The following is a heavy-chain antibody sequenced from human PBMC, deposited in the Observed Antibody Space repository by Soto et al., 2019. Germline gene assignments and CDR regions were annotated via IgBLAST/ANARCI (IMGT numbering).Heavy chain of an antibody. CDR2: IYHSGST. CDR1: GGSISSSNW. D-gene: IGHD3-22*01. Sequence: QVQLQESGPGLVKPSGTLSLTCAVSGGSISSSNWWSWVRQPPGKGLEWIGKIYHSGSTNYNPSLQSRVTISVDKSRNQFSLKLSSVTAADTAVYYCATKNYYYDSSGYAAFDYWGQGTLVTVSS. J-gene: IGHJ4*02. CDR3: ATKNYYYDSSGYAAFDY. V-gene: IGHV4-4*02.